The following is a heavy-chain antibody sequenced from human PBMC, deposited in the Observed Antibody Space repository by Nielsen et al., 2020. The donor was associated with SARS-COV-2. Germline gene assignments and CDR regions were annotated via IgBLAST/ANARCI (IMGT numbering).Heavy chain of an antibody. J-gene: IGHJ6*02. CDR2: IYYSGST. CDR3: AIATVTKNYYYYGMDV. CDR1: GGSISSSSYY. D-gene: IGHD4-17*01. Sequence: SETLSLTCTVSGGSISSSSYYWGWIRQPPGKGLEWIGSIYYSGSTYYNPSLKSRVTISVDTSKNQFSLKLSSVTAADTAVYYCAIATVTKNYYYYGMDVGGQGTTVTVSS. V-gene: IGHV4-39*01.